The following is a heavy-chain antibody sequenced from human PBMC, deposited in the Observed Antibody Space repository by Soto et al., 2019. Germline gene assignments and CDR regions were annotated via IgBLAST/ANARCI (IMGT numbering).Heavy chain of an antibody. D-gene: IGHD1-1*01. V-gene: IGHV4-31*03. J-gene: IGHJ6*02. Sequence: QVQLQESGPGLVKPSQTLSLTCTVSGGSISSGGYYWSWIRQHPGKGLEWIGYIYYSGSTYYNPSLESRVTISVDTSKTQFALKLSSVNAAETAVYYCARSCYYYDGMDVWGQGTTVTVSS. CDR3: ARSCYYYDGMDV. CDR2: IYYSGST. CDR1: GGSISSGGYY.